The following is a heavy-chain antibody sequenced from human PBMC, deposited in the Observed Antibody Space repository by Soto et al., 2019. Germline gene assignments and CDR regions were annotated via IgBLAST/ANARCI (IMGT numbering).Heavy chain of an antibody. J-gene: IGHJ4*02. V-gene: IGHV1-69*06. Sequence: QVQLVQSGAEVKKPGSSVQVSCKASGGTFSSYAISWVRQAPGQGLEWMGGIIPIFGTANYAQKFQGRVKINAEKSTSTAYMELSSLRSEDTAVYYCARDGEYSSSFGYWGQGTLVTVSS. CDR2: IIPIFGTA. D-gene: IGHD6-6*01. CDR1: GGTFSSYA. CDR3: ARDGEYSSSFGY.